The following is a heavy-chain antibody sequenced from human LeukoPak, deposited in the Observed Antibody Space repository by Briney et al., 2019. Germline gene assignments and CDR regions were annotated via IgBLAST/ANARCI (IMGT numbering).Heavy chain of an antibody. J-gene: IGHJ4*02. V-gene: IGHV4-34*01. CDR3: AAYDSIAGGFDY. CDR1: GGSFSGYY. D-gene: IGHD3-22*01. CDR2: INHSGST. Sequence: PSETLSLTCAVYGGSFSGYYWSWIRQPPGKGLEWIGEINHSGSTNYNPSLKSRVTISVDTSKNQFSLKLSSVTAADTAVYYCAAYDSIAGGFDYWGQGTLVTVSS.